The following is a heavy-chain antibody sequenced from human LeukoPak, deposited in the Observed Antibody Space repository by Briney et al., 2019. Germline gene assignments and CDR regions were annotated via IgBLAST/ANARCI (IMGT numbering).Heavy chain of an antibody. J-gene: IGHJ4*02. CDR2: IRSKAYGGTT. CDR1: GFTFGDYA. D-gene: IGHD2-2*02. Sequence: PGGSLRLSCTASGFTFGDYAVSWVRQAPGKGLEWVGFIRSKAYGGTTEYAASVKGRFTISRDDSKSIAYLQMNSLKTEDTAVYYCTRDSGYCSSTSCYTDYWGQGTLVTVSS. V-gene: IGHV3-49*04. CDR3: TRDSGYCSSTSCYTDY.